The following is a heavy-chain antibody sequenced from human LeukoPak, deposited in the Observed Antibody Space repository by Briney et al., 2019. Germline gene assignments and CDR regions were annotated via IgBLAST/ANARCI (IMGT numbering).Heavy chain of an antibody. CDR2: IKSKTDGGTT. CDR1: GFTFSNAW. Sequence: GGSLRLSRAAPGFTFSNAWMSWVRQAPGKGLEWVGRIKSKTDGGTTDYAAPVKGRFTISRDDSKNTLYLQMNSLKTEDTAVYYCATMVRGVTIDYWGQGTLVTVSS. CDR3: ATMVRGVTIDY. V-gene: IGHV3-15*01. J-gene: IGHJ4*02. D-gene: IGHD3-10*01.